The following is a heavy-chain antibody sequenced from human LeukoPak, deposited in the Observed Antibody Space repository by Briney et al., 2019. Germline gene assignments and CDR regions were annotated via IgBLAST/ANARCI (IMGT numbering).Heavy chain of an antibody. CDR3: ARGPGYDILTGYYSY. J-gene: IGHJ4*02. D-gene: IGHD3-9*01. Sequence: GGSLRLSCAASGFTFSSYSMNWVRQAPGKGLEWVSFISSSSSYIYYADSVKGRFTISRDNAKNSLYLQMNSLGAEDTAVYYCARGPGYDILTGYYSYWGQGTLVTVSS. V-gene: IGHV3-21*01. CDR2: ISSSSSYI. CDR1: GFTFSSYS.